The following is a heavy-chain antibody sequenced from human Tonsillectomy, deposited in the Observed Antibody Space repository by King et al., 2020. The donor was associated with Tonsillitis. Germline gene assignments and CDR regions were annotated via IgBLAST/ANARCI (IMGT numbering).Heavy chain of an antibody. CDR3: ARLAQIPCSGGGCYNFQH. CDR2: MNPNSGNT. D-gene: IGHD2-15*01. Sequence: VQLVQSGAEVKKPGASVKVSCKASGYTFTSYDINWVRQATGQGLEWMGWMNPNSGNTGYAQKFQGRVTMTRNTSISTAYMELSSLISEDTAVYYCARLAQIPCSGGGCYNFQHWGPGTLVTVSS. J-gene: IGHJ1*01. CDR1: GYTFTSYD. V-gene: IGHV1-8*01.